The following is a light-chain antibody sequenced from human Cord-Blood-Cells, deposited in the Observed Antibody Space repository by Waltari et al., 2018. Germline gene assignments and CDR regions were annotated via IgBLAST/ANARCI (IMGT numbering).Light chain of an antibody. CDR1: SSDVRGYNY. Sequence: QSALTQPASVSGSPGQSITISCTGTSSDVRGYNYVSWYQQHPGKAPKLMIYDVSNRPSGVSNRFSGSKSGNTASLTISGLQAEDEADYYCSSYTSSSTLNVVFGGGTKLTVL. V-gene: IGLV2-14*01. J-gene: IGLJ2*01. CDR2: DVS. CDR3: SSYTSSSTLNVV.